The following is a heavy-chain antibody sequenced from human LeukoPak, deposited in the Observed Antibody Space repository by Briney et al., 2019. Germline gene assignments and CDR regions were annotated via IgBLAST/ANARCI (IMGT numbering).Heavy chain of an antibody. D-gene: IGHD5-18*01. J-gene: IGHJ4*02. Sequence: ASETLSLTCTVSGGSISANNYYWGWIRQPPGKGLEWIGSIYYSGSTYYNPSLKSRVSISVDTFKNQLSLKLTSVTAADTSVYYCARLRGYSYGSMDYWGQRTLVTVSS. CDR1: GGSISANNYY. V-gene: IGHV4-39*01. CDR2: IYYSGST. CDR3: ARLRGYSYGSMDY.